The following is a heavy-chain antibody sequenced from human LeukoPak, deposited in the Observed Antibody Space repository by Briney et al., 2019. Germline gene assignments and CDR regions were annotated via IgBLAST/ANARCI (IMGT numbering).Heavy chain of an antibody. CDR2: ISSSSSYT. Sequence: GGSLRLSCAASGXTFSDYYMSWIRQAPGKGLEWVSYISSSSSYTNYADSVKGRFTISRDNAKNSLYLQMNSLRADDTAVYYCARSTGGWSYFDHWGQGILVTVSS. CDR1: GXTFSDYY. CDR3: ARSTGGWSYFDH. V-gene: IGHV3-11*03. D-gene: IGHD6-19*01. J-gene: IGHJ4*02.